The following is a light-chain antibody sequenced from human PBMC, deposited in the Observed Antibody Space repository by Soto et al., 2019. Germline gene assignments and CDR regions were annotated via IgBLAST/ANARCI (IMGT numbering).Light chain of an antibody. J-gene: IGLJ3*02. V-gene: IGLV2-14*01. Sequence: QSALTQPASVSGSPGQSITISCTETSSDVGDYNYVSWYQQHPGKAPKLMIYEVSKRPSGVSNRFSGSKSGDTASLTISGLQAEDEADYYCSSYTSSSTLGVFGGGTKLTVL. CDR3: SSYTSSSTLGV. CDR1: SSDVGDYNY. CDR2: EVS.